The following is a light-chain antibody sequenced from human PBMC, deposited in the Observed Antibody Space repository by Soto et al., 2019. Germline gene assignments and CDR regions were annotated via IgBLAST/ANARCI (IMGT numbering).Light chain of an antibody. V-gene: IGLV2-14*01. CDR3: SSYTSSSTLLDV. CDR2: DVS. J-gene: IGLJ1*01. CDR1: SSYVGGYNY. Sequence: QSALTQPASVSGSPGQSITISCTGTSSYVGGYNYVSWYQQHPGKAPKLVIYDVSNRPSGVSNRFSGSKYGTTASLTISGLQAADEADYYCSSYTSSSTLLDVFGTGTKVTVL.